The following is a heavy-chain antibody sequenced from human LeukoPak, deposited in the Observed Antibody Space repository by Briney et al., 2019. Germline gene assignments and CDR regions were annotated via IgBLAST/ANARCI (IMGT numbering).Heavy chain of an antibody. CDR2: INHSGST. CDR1: GGSISSGGYY. J-gene: IGHJ4*02. Sequence: SETLSLTCTVSGGSISSGGYYWSWIRQPPGKGLEWIGEINHSGSTNYNPSLKSRVTISVDTSKNQFSLKLSSVTAADTAVYYCAREEYYYDSWGQGTLVTVSS. V-gene: IGHV4-39*07. D-gene: IGHD6-6*01. CDR3: AREEYYYDS.